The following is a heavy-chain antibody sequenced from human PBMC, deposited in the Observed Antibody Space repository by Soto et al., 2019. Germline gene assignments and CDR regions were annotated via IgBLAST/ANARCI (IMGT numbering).Heavy chain of an antibody. Sequence: ASVKVSCKASGYTFTNYYMNWVRQAPGQGLEWVGITNPGGETTSFAQKFQGRLTMTRDTSTTTDYMELSSLRSEDTAMYYCARQDIVLVPAAMPNDPRYYYYGMDVWGQGTTVTVSS. D-gene: IGHD2-2*01. CDR2: TNPGGETT. V-gene: IGHV1-46*01. CDR3: ARQDIVLVPAAMPNDPRYYYYGMDV. CDR1: GYTFTNYY. J-gene: IGHJ6*02.